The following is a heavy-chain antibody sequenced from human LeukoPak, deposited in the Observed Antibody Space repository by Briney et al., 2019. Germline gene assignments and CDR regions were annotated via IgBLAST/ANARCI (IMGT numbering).Heavy chain of an antibody. J-gene: IGHJ4*02. D-gene: IGHD3-16*01. CDR1: GFTFRSYS. CDR3: ARDRGSGLYGGYYFDY. V-gene: IGHV3-48*04. Sequence: PGGSLRLSCAASGFTFRSYSMNWVRQAPGKGLEWLSYISSSSSTIYYADSVKGRFTISRDNAKNSLYLQTNSLRAEDTAVYYCARDRGSGLYGGYYFDYWGQGTLVTVSS. CDR2: ISSSSSTI.